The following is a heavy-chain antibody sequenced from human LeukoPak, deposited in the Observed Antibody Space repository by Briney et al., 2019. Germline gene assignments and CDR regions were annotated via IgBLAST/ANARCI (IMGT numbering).Heavy chain of an antibody. V-gene: IGHV4-34*01. CDR3: ARRGISEDIVVVPAATKAFDY. D-gene: IGHD2-2*01. CDR2: INHSGST. Sequence: SETLSLTCAVSNDSFIGYYWSWIRQPPGKGLEWIGEINHSGSTNYNPSLKSRVTISVDTSKNQFSLKLSSVTAADTAVYYCARRGISEDIVVVPAATKAFDYWGQGTLVTVSS. J-gene: IGHJ4*02. CDR1: NDSFIGYY.